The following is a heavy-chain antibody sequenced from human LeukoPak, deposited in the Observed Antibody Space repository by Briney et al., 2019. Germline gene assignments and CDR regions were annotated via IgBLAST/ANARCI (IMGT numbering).Heavy chain of an antibody. CDR3: SSLRGLNV. J-gene: IGHJ4*02. CDR2: IYSSGST. CDR1: GGSVSTGNYY. V-gene: IGHV4-39*03. D-gene: IGHD3-10*01. Sequence: SETLSLTCSVSGGSVSTGNYYWAWIRLPPGKGLESIGGIYSSGSTNYSPSLKSRVTISVDTSKNQFSLTLSSVTAADTAMYYCSSLRGLNVWGQGTLVTVSS.